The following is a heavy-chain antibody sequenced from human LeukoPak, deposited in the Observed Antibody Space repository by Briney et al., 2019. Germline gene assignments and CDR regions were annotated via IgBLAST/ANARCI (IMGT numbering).Heavy chain of an antibody. CDR1: GFTFSSYG. J-gene: IGHJ4*02. CDR3: AKAVYGSGSYGDY. CDR2: MSYDGSNK. D-gene: IGHD3-10*01. Sequence: GSSLRLSCAASGFTFSSYGMHWVRQAPGKGLVWVAIMSYDGSNKYYADSVKGRFTISRDNSKNTLYLQMNSLRAEDTAVYYCAKAVYGSGSYGDYWGQGTLVTVSS. V-gene: IGHV3-30*18.